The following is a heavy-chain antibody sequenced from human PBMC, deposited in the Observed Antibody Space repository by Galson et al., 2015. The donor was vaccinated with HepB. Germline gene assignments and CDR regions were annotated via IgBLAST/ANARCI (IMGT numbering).Heavy chain of an antibody. CDR1: GFTFSPYT. Sequence: SLRLSCAASGFTFSPYTLHWVRQAPGKGLEWVAVISYDVSNKFYTDSVKGRFTISRDNSKNTLYLQMNSLRPEDTAVYYCARGTAMAFDYWGQGTLVTVSS. CDR2: ISYDVSNK. J-gene: IGHJ4*02. V-gene: IGHV3-30*04. CDR3: ARGTAMAFDY. D-gene: IGHD5-18*01.